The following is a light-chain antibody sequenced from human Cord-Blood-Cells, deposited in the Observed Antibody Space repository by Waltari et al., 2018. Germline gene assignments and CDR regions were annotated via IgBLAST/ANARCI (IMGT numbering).Light chain of an antibody. V-gene: IGLV2-14*01. CDR2: DVS. J-gene: IGLJ1*01. CDR1: TRAVGVYNY. CDR3: SSYTSSSTDV. Sequence: QSALTQPASVSGSPGQSFTISCTGTTRAVGVYNYVPWYQQHPGHAPKLMIYDVSTRPSGVSNRFSGAKGGNTSSLTISALQAEDDADYCCSSYTSSSTDVFGTGTKVTVL.